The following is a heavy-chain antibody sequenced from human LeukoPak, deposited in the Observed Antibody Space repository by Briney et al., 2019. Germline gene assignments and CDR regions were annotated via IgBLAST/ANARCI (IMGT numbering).Heavy chain of an antibody. D-gene: IGHD6-13*01. J-gene: IGHJ6*02. V-gene: IGHV4-59*01. CDR2: IYYSGST. Sequence: SETLSLTCTVSGGSISSYYWSWIRQPPGKGLEWIGYIYYSGSTNYNPSLKSRVTMSVDTSKNQFSLKLSSVTAADTAVYYCARYQLAIAAASYGMDVWGQGTTVTVSS. CDR1: GGSISSYY. CDR3: ARYQLAIAAASYGMDV.